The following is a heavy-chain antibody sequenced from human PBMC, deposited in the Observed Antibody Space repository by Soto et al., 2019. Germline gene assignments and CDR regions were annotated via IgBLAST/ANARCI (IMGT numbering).Heavy chain of an antibody. D-gene: IGHD3-3*01. Sequence: PSETLSLTCIVSGGPIISYYLSWIRQPPGKGLEWIGHIYYSGSTNYNPSLKSRVTISVDTSKNHFSLRLSSVTAADTAVYYCARSSPRVVSPWDYWGQGTLVTVSS. CDR3: ARSSPRVVSPWDY. V-gene: IGHV4-59*01. CDR2: IYYSGST. CDR1: GGPIISYY. J-gene: IGHJ4*02.